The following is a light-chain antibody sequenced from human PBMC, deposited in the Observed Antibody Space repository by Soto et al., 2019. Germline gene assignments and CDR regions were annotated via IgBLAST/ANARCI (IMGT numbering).Light chain of an antibody. J-gene: IGLJ2*01. CDR3: QSFDSSLDGVL. CDR2: DNN. CDR1: SSNIGAGYG. Sequence: QSVLTQPPSVSGAPGQRVTISCTGSSSNIGAGYGAHWYQQLPGTAPKLLIYDNNNRPSGVPDRFSGSKSGTSASLAITGLHSDDEADYYCQSFDSSLDGVLFGGGPKLTVL. V-gene: IGLV1-40*01.